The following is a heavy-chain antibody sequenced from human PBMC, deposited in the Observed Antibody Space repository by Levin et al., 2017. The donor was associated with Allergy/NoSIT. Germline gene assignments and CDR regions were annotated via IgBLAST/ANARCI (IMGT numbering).Heavy chain of an antibody. D-gene: IGHD3-9*01. CDR2: IYPRDSDT. V-gene: IGHV5-51*01. CDR1: GYNFPTYW. CDR3: ARLFYDIMTGSMYFFDY. Sequence: GGSLRLSCKASGYNFPTYWIGWVRQTPGKGLEWMGVIYPRDSDTRYTPSFQGRVTISADQSMTTAYLQWSSLRASDTAMYFCARLFYDIMTGSMYFFDYWGQGTLVTVSS. J-gene: IGHJ4*02.